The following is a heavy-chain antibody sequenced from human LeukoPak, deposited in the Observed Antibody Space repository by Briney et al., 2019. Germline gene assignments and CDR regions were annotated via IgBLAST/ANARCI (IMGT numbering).Heavy chain of an antibody. V-gene: IGHV3-30*04. CDR1: GFTFSSYA. CDR3: ARETLRYCDWLPGQLDY. CDR2: ISYDGSNK. J-gene: IGHJ4*02. Sequence: GGSLRLSCAASGFTFSSYAMHWVRQAPGKGLEWVAVISYDGSNKYYADSVKGRFTISRDNSKNTLYLQMNSLRAEDTAVYYCARETLRYCDWLPGQLDYWGQGTLVTVSS. D-gene: IGHD3-9*01.